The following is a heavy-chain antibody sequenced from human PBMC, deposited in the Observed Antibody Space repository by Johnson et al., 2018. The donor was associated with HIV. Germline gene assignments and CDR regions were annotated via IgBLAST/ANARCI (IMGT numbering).Heavy chain of an antibody. Sequence: DVQVVESGGGLVKPGGSLRLSCAASGFTFDDYAMHWVRQAPGKGLEWVSLISWDGGSTYYADSVKGRFTISRDNSKNTWDLQMDSLRAEDTAVYYRAKVGIAAAEGAFDIWGQGTMVTVSS. CDR2: ISWDGGST. D-gene: IGHD6-13*01. CDR1: GFTFDDYA. J-gene: IGHJ3*02. CDR3: AKVGIAAAEGAFDI. V-gene: IGHV3-43D*03.